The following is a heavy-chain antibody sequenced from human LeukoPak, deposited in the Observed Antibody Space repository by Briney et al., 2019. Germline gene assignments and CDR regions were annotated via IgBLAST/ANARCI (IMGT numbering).Heavy chain of an antibody. J-gene: IGHJ4*02. CDR3: AKDSHWILFDD. Sequence: AGGSLRLSCAASGFTFSNAWMSWVRQAPGKGLEWVSGIGGSGTRTYYADSVKGRFTISRDNSKNTLYLQMDSLRDEDTAVYYCAKDSHWILFDDWGQGTLVTVSS. CDR1: GFTFSNAW. CDR2: IGGSGTRT. V-gene: IGHV3-23*01. D-gene: IGHD2-2*03.